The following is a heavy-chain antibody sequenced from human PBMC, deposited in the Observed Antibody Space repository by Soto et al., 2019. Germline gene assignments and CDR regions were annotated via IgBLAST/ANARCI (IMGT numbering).Heavy chain of an antibody. CDR1: GFTFSSYG. CDR3: ATLSSCSGGCCSYFDY. CDR2: ISYDGSNK. J-gene: IGHJ4*02. V-gene: IGHV3-30*03. Sequence: QVQLVESGGGVVQPGRSLRLSCAASGFTFSSYGMHWVRQAPGKGLEWVAVISYDGSNKYYADSVKGRFTISRDNSKNTLYLQMNSLIAEDTAVYYCATLSSCSGGCCSYFDYWGQGTLVTVSS. D-gene: IGHD2-15*01.